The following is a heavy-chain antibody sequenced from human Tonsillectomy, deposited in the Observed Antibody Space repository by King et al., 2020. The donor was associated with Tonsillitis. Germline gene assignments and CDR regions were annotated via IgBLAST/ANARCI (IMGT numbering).Heavy chain of an antibody. CDR2: INTNTRNA. CDR1: GYSFTIYP. CDR3: ERVRYCGGGSCYDIDH. D-gene: IGHD2-15*01. J-gene: IGHJ4*02. V-gene: IGHV7-4-1*02. Sequence: VQLVESGSELKKPGASVKVSCKASGYSFTIYPMSWVRQAPGQGLEWMGWINTNTRNATYAQGFTGRFVFSLDTSVSTAFLQITSLKAEDTAFYYCERVRYCGGGSCYDIDHWGQGTLVTVSS.